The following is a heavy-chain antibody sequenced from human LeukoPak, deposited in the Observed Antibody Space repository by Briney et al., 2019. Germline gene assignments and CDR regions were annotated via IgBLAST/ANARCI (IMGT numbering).Heavy chain of an antibody. CDR1: GFTFSSYV. V-gene: IGHV3-23*01. CDR3: AKDPFGCSGGSCYLDGYFQH. CDR2: ISGSGGST. Sequence: QPGGSLRLSCAASGFTFSSYVMSWVRQAPGKGLEWVSAISGSGGSTYYADSVKGRFTISRDNSKNTLYLQMNSLRAEDTAVYYCAKDPFGCSGGSCYLDGYFQHWGQGTLVTVSS. J-gene: IGHJ1*01. D-gene: IGHD2-15*01.